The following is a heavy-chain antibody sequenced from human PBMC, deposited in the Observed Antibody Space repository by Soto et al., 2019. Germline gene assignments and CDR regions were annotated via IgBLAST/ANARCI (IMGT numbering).Heavy chain of an antibody. D-gene: IGHD3-10*01. CDR3: ARQGEGFYQRQIDF. Sequence: RGESLKLSCKGAGFTFTSYWIAWVRQMPGKGPEWMGVVFPGDSDTRYSPSFQGQVIISADKSTSTAYLQWSSLKASDSAIYYCARQGEGFYQRQIDFWGQGTLVKVSS. CDR2: VFPGDSDT. J-gene: IGHJ4*02. V-gene: IGHV5-51*01. CDR1: GFTFTSYW.